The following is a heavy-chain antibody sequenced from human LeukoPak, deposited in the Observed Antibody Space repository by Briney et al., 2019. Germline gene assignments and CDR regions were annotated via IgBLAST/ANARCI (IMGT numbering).Heavy chain of an antibody. V-gene: IGHV4-30-2*01. CDR2: IYHSGST. J-gene: IGHJ4*02. CDR1: GGSISSGGLS. Sequence: SGTLSLTCAVSGGSISSGGLSWSWIRQPPGKGLEWIGYIYHSGSTYYNPSLKSRVSISVDRSKNQFSLKLTSVTAADTAVYYCASGGYSSSWSPFDYWGQGTLVTVSS. CDR3: ASGGYSSSWSPFDY. D-gene: IGHD6-13*01.